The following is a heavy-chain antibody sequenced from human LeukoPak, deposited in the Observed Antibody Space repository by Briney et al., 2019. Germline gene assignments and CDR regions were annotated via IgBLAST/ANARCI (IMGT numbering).Heavy chain of an antibody. V-gene: IGHV3-23*01. CDR2: ISGSGSSS. CDR1: GFTFSNYA. Sequence: TGGSLRLSCAASGFTFSNYAMSWVRQAPGKGLKWVSAISGSGSSSYYADSVKGRFTISRDNAKNSLYLQMNSLRAEDTAVYYCARDRIAAAGAYFDYWGQGTLVTVSS. J-gene: IGHJ4*02. CDR3: ARDRIAAAGAYFDY. D-gene: IGHD6-13*01.